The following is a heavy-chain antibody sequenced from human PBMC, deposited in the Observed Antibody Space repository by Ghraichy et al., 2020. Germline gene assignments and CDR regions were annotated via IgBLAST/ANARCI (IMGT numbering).Heavy chain of an antibody. CDR2: INHSGGS. CDR3: ARGPAVPLGLLDP. Sequence: GSLRLSCAVYGGSFSGYYWSWLRQPPGKGLEWIGEINHSGGSNYNPSLKSRVTISVDTSKNQFSLNLSSVTAADTAVYYCARGPAVPLGLLDPWGQGTLVTVSS. V-gene: IGHV4-34*01. J-gene: IGHJ5*02. D-gene: IGHD6-19*01. CDR1: GGSFSGYY.